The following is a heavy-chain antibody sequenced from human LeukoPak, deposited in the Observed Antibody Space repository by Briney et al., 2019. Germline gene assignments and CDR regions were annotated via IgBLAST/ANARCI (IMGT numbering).Heavy chain of an antibody. D-gene: IGHD2-2*01. V-gene: IGHV1-18*01. CDR3: ARDIPTVAPAATGPLAPYYYGMDV. CDR2: ISAYNGNT. J-gene: IGHJ6*02. CDR1: GYTFTTYG. Sequence: ASVKVSCKASGYTFTTYGISWVRQAPGQGLEWMGWISAYNGNTNYAQKLQGRVTMTTDTSTSTAYMELRSLRSDDTAVYYCARDIPTVAPAATGPLAPYYYGMDVWGQGTTVTVSS.